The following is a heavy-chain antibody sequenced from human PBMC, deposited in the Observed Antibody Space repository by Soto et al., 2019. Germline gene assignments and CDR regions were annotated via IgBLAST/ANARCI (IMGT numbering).Heavy chain of an antibody. J-gene: IGHJ5*02. CDR1: GFTFSSNW. CDR2: IKPDGSEQ. CDR3: ATVPWTSAAS. V-gene: IGHV3-7*01. D-gene: IGHD6-13*01. Sequence: EVQLVESGGGLVQPGGSLRLSCAASGFTFSSNWMNWVRQAPGKGLEWVATIKPDGSEQDYVESVKGRFTISRDNAKNSVHLQMNSLRAEDTAVYCCATVPWTSAASLGQGTLVTVSS.